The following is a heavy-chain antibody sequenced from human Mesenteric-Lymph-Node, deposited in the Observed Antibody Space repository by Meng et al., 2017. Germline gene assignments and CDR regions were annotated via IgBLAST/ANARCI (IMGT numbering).Heavy chain of an antibody. CDR3: ARVEVGITSGDY. CDR1: GYTFTNYG. V-gene: IGHV1-18*01. D-gene: IGHD1-26*01. Sequence: QALMVQSGGEVKKPGASVKASCKASGYTFTNYGITWVRQAPGQGLEWMGWINAYNGDTNYAQTLQGRVTMTTDTSTSTAYMELRSLRSDDTAMYYCARVEVGITSGDYWGQGTLVTVSS. J-gene: IGHJ4*02. CDR2: INAYNGDT.